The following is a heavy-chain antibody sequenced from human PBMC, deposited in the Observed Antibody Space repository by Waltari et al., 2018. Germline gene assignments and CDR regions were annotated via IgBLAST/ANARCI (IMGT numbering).Heavy chain of an antibody. D-gene: IGHD3-22*01. CDR2: IMTDGSEE. Sequence: EVQLVESGGGLVQPGGSLRLSCAASGFTLSRYWMSWVRQAPGKGTEWGANIMTDGSEEYYVDSGRGRFTISRDNAKNALYLQMNSLRPEDTAVYYCARDQWFAFDIWGHGTMVTVSS. V-gene: IGHV3-7*01. J-gene: IGHJ3*02. CDR1: GFTLSRYW. CDR3: ARDQWFAFDI.